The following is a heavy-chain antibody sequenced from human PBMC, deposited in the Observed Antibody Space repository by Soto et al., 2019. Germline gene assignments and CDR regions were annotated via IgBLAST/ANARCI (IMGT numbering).Heavy chain of an antibody. CDR3: ATANPYYSSGWGYNWFDP. CDR2: FDPEDGET. Sequence: QVQLVQSGAEVKKPGASVKVSCKFSGYTLTELSMHWVRQAPGKGLEWMGGFDPEDGETIYAQKFQGRVTMTEDTSTDTAYMELSSLRSEDTAVYYCATANPYYSSGWGYNWFDPWGQGTLVTVSS. V-gene: IGHV1-24*01. D-gene: IGHD6-19*01. J-gene: IGHJ5*02. CDR1: GYTLTELS.